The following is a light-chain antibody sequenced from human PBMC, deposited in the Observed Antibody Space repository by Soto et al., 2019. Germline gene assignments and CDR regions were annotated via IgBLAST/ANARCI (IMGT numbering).Light chain of an antibody. V-gene: IGLV2-23*01. CDR2: EGS. Sequence: QSALTQTASVSGSPGQSITISCTGTSSDVGSYNLVSWYQQHPGKAPKLMIYEGSKRPSGVSNPFSGSKSGNTASLTISGLQAEDEADYYCCSYAGSSTLNYVFGTGTKVTVL. CDR1: SSDVGSYNL. J-gene: IGLJ1*01. CDR3: CSYAGSSTLNYV.